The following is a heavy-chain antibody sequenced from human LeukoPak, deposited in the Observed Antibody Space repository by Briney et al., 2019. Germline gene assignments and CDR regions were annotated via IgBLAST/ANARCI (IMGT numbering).Heavy chain of an antibody. CDR3: ARAVVITWGNFDY. CDR2: IYHSGST. Sequence: PSQTLSLTCAVSGGSISSGGYSWSWIRQPPGKGLEWIGYIYHSGSTYYNPSLKSRVTISVDRSKNQFSLKLSSVTAADTAVYYCARAVVITWGNFDYWGQGTLVTVSS. J-gene: IGHJ4*02. CDR1: GGSISSGGYS. V-gene: IGHV4-30-2*01. D-gene: IGHD3-22*01.